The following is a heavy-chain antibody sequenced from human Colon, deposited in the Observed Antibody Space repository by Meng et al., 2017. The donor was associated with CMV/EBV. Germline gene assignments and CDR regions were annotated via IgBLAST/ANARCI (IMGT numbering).Heavy chain of an antibody. Sequence: ESLKISCAASGFTFSSYSMNWVRQAPGKGLEWASSISSSSSYIYYADSVKGRFTISRDNAKNSLYLQMNSLRAEDTAVYYCARGSTVTKGGAFDIWGQGTMVTVSS. CDR3: ARGSTVTKGGAFDI. D-gene: IGHD4-17*01. J-gene: IGHJ3*02. CDR1: GFTFSSYS. V-gene: IGHV3-21*01. CDR2: ISSSSSYI.